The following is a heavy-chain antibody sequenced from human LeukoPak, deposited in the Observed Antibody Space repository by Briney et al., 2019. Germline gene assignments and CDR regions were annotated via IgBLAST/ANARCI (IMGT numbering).Heavy chain of an antibody. CDR2: IYHSGST. Sequence: PSETLSLTCTVSGGSISSYSWSWIRQPPGKGLEWIGYIYHSGSTYYNPSLKSRVTISVDRSKNQFSLKLSSVTAADTAVYYCARGSLGAYYFDYWGQGTLVTVSS. CDR3: ARGSLGAYYFDY. J-gene: IGHJ4*02. CDR1: GGSISSYS. V-gene: IGHV4-30-2*01.